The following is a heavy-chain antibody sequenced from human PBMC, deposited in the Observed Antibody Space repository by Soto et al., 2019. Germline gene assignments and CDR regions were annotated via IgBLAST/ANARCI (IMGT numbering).Heavy chain of an antibody. Sequence: QVQLQESGPGLVKPSETLSLTCSVSGGSISRYYWSWIRQTAVKRLEWIGRMYHTGTTDYNPSLKRRLSMSVDTSKNQFSLRLSSVTAADTALYYCARDVGYTGYEQGNPFDLWGQGTMVTVSS. D-gene: IGHD5-12*01. V-gene: IGHV4-4*07. CDR3: ARDVGYTGYEQGNPFDL. J-gene: IGHJ3*01. CDR2: MYHTGTT. CDR1: GGSISRYY.